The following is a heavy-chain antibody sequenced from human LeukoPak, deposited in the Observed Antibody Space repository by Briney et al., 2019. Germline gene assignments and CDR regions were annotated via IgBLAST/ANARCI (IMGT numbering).Heavy chain of an antibody. CDR2: ISGSGGST. J-gene: IGHJ4*02. D-gene: IGHD3-22*01. Sequence: GGSLRLSCAASGFTFSSYAMSWVRQAPGKGLEWVSAISGSGGSTYYADSVKGRFTISRDNSKNTLHLQMNSLRAEDTAVYYCAKDPYYYDSSGYYSPFDYWGQGTLVTVSS. CDR1: GFTFSSYA. CDR3: AKDPYYYDSSGYYSPFDY. V-gene: IGHV3-23*01.